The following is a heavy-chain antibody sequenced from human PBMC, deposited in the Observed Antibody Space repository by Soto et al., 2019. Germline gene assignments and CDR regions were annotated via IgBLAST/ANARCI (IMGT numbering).Heavy chain of an antibody. J-gene: IGHJ5*02. CDR3: AKRSLQYASGIQAPVDP. D-gene: IGHD3-10*01. CDR2: ISATDDYT. Sequence: GGSLRLSCAASGFTFSNFAMTWVRQAPGEGLDWVSSISATDDYTYYADSVKGRFTISRDNARNTLFLQMNNLSADDTAVYYFAKRSLQYASGIQAPVDPWGLGTLVTVSS. V-gene: IGHV3-23*01. CDR1: GFTFSNFA.